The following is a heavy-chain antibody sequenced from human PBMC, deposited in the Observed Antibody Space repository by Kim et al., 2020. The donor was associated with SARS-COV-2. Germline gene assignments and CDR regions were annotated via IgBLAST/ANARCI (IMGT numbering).Heavy chain of an antibody. Sequence: GGSLRLSCVASGFTFSSYWMHWVRQAPGKGLVWVSRVNSDGSSTSYADSVKGRFTISRDNARNTLYLQMNSLRAEATAVYYCASLSTGYGWDKFDYWGQGTLVTVSS. CDR3: ASLSTGYGWDKFDY. J-gene: IGHJ4*02. V-gene: IGHV3-74*01. CDR1: GFTFSSYW. CDR2: VNSDGSST. D-gene: IGHD3-16*01.